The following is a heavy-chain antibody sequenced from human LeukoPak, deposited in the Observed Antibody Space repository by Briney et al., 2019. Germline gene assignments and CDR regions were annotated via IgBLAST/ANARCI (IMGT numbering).Heavy chain of an antibody. CDR3: ARDFGLRCSGGTCYSVYYYGMDV. V-gene: IGHV3-7*03. Sequence: GGSLRLSCSASGFSFSNYAMYWVHQAPGKGLEWVANIKQGGSEKYYVDSVKGRFTISRDNAKNSLYLQMNSLRAEDTAVYYCARDFGLRCSGGTCYSVYYYGMDVWGKGTTVTVSS. J-gene: IGHJ6*04. D-gene: IGHD2-15*01. CDR1: GFSFSNYA. CDR2: IKQGGSEK.